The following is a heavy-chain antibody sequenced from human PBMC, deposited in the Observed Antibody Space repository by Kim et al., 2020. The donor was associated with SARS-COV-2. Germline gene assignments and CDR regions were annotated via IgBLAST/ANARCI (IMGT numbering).Heavy chain of an antibody. CDR3: ARALPSDN. CDR1: GFTFSDHY. V-gene: IGHV3-72*01. CDR2: IRNRANGYTT. Sequence: GGSLRLSCAASGFTFSDHYMDWVRQAPGRGLEWVGRIRNRANGYTTEYAASVRGRFTFSRDDSKNSMSMQMNSLTTEDSAVYYCARALPSDNGGRGTLVTVP. J-gene: IGHJ4*02.